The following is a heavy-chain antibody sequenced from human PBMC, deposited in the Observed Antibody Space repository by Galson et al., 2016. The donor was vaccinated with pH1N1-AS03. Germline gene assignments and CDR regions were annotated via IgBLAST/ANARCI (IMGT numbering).Heavy chain of an antibody. Sequence: SLRLSCAASGFTFNIYAMNWVRQAPGKGLEWVSSISGSGGSTYYADSVKGRFAISRDNSKNTLYLQMNSLRADDTALYYCAKALEIGYYYYYGLDVWGQGTTVTVS. J-gene: IGHJ6*02. CDR1: GFTFNIYA. V-gene: IGHV3-23*01. CDR2: ISGSGGST. D-gene: IGHD1-1*01. CDR3: AKALEIGYYYYYGLDV.